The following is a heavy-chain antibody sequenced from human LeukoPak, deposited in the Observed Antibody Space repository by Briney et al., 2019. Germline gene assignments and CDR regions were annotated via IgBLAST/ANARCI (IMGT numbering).Heavy chain of an antibody. Sequence: GGSLRLSCAASGFTFSDYEMNWVRQAPGKGLEWVSYISSSASIIYYSDSVKGRFTISRDNAKNSLYLQMNSLRAEDTAVYYCARVYCGSTSCYVGYYMDVWGKGTTVTISS. V-gene: IGHV3-48*03. CDR2: ISSSASII. D-gene: IGHD2-2*01. J-gene: IGHJ6*03. CDR3: ARVYCGSTSCYVGYYMDV. CDR1: GFTFSDYE.